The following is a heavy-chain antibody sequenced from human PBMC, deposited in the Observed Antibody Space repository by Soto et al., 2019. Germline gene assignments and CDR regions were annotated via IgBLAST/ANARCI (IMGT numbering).Heavy chain of an antibody. J-gene: IGHJ6*02. D-gene: IGHD3-3*01. CDR2: IYYSGST. CDR1: GGSISSGDYY. CDR3: ARMRLPPQQKTYYDFWSGSPFDYYYYGMDV. V-gene: IGHV4-30-4*01. Sequence: SGTLSLTFTVSGGSISSGDYYWSWIRQPPGKGLEWIGYIYYSGSTYYNPSLKSRVTISVDTSKNQFSLKLSSVTAADTAVYYCARMRLPPQQKTYYDFWSGSPFDYYYYGMDVWGQGTTVTVSS.